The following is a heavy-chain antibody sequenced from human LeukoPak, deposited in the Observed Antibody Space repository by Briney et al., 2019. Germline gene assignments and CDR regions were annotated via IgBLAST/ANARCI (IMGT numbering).Heavy chain of an antibody. Sequence: SETLSLTCTVSGASISTNYWSWIRQPPGEGLEWIGYINYTGSTSYNPSLKSRVTISIDTSRNQFSLRLNSVAAADTAVYFCARGLSSTRRESDYWGQGTLVTVST. CDR1: GASISTNY. D-gene: IGHD2-2*01. CDR2: INYTGST. V-gene: IGHV4-59*01. J-gene: IGHJ4*02. CDR3: ARGLSSTRRESDY.